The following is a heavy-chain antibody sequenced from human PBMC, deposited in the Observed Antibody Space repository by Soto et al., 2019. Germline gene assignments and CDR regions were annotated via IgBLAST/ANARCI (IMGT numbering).Heavy chain of an antibody. D-gene: IGHD3-3*01. CDR2: ISRSSSTI. V-gene: IGHV3-48*01. CDR3: ARDGPLPGSGYYEYYYYYMDV. CDR1: GFTFSSYS. Sequence: EVQLVESGGGLVQPGGSLRLSCAASGFTFSSYSMNWVRQAPGKGLEWVSYISRSSSTIYYVDSVKGRFTISRDNAKNSQYMHMNSLRAENKDVYYCARDGPLPGSGYYEYYYYYMDVWGQGTTVTVSS. J-gene: IGHJ6*03.